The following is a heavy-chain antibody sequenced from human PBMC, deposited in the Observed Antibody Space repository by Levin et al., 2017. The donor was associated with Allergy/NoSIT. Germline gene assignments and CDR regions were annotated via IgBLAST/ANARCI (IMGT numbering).Heavy chain of an antibody. V-gene: IGHV3-33*01. CDR2: IWYDGSNK. Sequence: GGSLRLSCAASGFTFSSYGMHWVRQAPGKGLEWVAVIWYDGSNKYYADSVKGRFTISRDNSKNTLYLQMNSLRAEDTAVYYCARALLGYCSGGSCYSAQAFDIWGQGTVVTVSS. CDR1: GFTFSSYG. J-gene: IGHJ3*02. D-gene: IGHD2-15*01. CDR3: ARALLGYCSGGSCYSAQAFDI.